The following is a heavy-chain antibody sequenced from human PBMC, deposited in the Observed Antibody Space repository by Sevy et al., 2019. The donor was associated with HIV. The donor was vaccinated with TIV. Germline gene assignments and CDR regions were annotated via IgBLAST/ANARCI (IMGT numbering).Heavy chain of an antibody. V-gene: IGHV3-74*01. Sequence: GGSLRLSCAASGFTFSSYWMHWVRQAPGKGLVWVSRINSDGSSTSYADSVKGRFTISRDNAKNTLYLQMNSLRAEDTAVYYCARDWEEGDTGMISPGFFDYWGQRTLVTVSS. J-gene: IGHJ4*02. D-gene: IGHD5-18*01. CDR1: GFTFSSYW. CDR2: INSDGSST. CDR3: ARDWEEGDTGMISPGFFDY.